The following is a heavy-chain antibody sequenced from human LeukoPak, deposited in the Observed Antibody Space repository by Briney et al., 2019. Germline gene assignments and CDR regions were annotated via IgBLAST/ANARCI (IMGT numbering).Heavy chain of an antibody. CDR2: IIPIFGTA. CDR3: ASAELMRNWFDP. D-gene: IGHD3-16*01. CDR1: GGTFSSYA. J-gene: IGHJ5*02. V-gene: IGHV1-69*05. Sequence: SVKVSCKASGGTFSSYAISWVRQAPGQGLEWMGRIIPIFGTANYAQKFQGRVTITTDESTSTAYMELSSLRSEDTAVYYCASAELMRNWFDPWGQGALVTVSS.